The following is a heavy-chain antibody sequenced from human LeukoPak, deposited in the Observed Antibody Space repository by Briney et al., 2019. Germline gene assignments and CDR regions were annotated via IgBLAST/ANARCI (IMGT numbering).Heavy chain of an antibody. Sequence: QPGGSLRLSCAASGFTFSNYWMHWVRQAPGKGLVWVSRIDSDGSSTNYADSVKGRFTISRDNAKNTLYLQMNSLRVEDTAVYYCVGGGTYWGYWGRGTLVTVSS. D-gene: IGHD1-26*01. CDR3: VGGGTYWGY. CDR2: IDSDGSST. V-gene: IGHV3-74*01. CDR1: GFTFSNYW. J-gene: IGHJ4*02.